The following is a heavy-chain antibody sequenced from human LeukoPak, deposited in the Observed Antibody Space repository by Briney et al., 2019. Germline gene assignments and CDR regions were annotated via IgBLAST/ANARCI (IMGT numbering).Heavy chain of an antibody. CDR1: GASFRAYY. J-gene: IGHJ2*01. V-gene: IGHV4-34*01. Sequence: SETLSLTCAVYGASFRAYYWSWIRQAPGKGLEWIGEINDSGHGRYNASLKSRVTMSVDTSKNQLSLKLRSVTAADTAVYYCASSRDLYLDAFTSYWYFDVWGRGSLVTVSS. CDR2: INDSGHG. CDR3: ASSRDLYLDAFTSYWYFDV. D-gene: IGHD3-16*01.